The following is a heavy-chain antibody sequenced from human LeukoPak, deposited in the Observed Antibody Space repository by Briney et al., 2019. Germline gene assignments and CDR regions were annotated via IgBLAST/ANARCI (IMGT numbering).Heavy chain of an antibody. J-gene: IGHJ4*02. CDR3: SRGSSGYYYLGGYYFDY. Sequence: PGGSLRLSCAASGFTFSSYSMHWVRQAPGKGLEWVSSISSSSSYIYYADSVKGRFTISRDNAKNSLYLQMNSLRAEDTAVYYCSRGSSGYYYLGGYYFDYWGQGTLVTVSS. V-gene: IGHV3-21*01. CDR2: ISSSSSYI. D-gene: IGHD3-22*01. CDR1: GFTFSSYS.